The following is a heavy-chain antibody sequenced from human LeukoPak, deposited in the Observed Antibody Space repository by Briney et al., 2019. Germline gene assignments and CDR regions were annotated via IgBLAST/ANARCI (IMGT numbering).Heavy chain of an antibody. D-gene: IGHD2-2*02. V-gene: IGHV1-69*13. CDR1: GGTFSSYA. CDR3: ARQNCSSTSCYTLDYYYYYGMDV. CDR2: IIPIFGTA. Sequence: GASVKVSCKASGGTFSSYAISWVRRAPGQGLEWMGGIIPIFGTANYAQKFQGRVTITADESTSTAYMELSSLRSEDTAVYYCARQNCSSTSCYTLDYYYYYGMDVWGQGTTVTVSS. J-gene: IGHJ6*02.